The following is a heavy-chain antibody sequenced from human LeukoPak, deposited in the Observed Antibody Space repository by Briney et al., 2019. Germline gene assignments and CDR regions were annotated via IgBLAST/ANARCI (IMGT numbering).Heavy chain of an antibody. Sequence: SETLSLTCTVSGGSISSSNYYWGWIRQPPGKGLERIGSIYYSGSTYNNPSLKSRVTISVDRSNNQFSLKLSSVTAADTAVYYCARVMYDNWSGYGMIGPLDYWGQGTLVTVSS. J-gene: IGHJ4*02. CDR1: GGSISSSNYY. CDR3: ARVMYDNWSGYGMIGPLDY. CDR2: IYYSGST. V-gene: IGHV4-39*07. D-gene: IGHD3-3*01.